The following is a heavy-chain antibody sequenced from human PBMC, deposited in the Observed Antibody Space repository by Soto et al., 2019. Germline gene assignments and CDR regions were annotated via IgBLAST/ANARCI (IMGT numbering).Heavy chain of an antibody. CDR2: IFFPGST. Sequence: SETLSLTCSFSVVSIITYYWTWFLQPPVEGLEWIGYIFFPGSTNYNPSLKRRVTMSPDTSKKQFSLKLTSVTAADTAVYYCARGHQGPFGVVIPPFELWGQGNTVTVSS. D-gene: IGHD3-3*01. CDR1: VVSIITYY. J-gene: IGHJ6*01. CDR3: ARGHQGPFGVVIPPFEL. V-gene: IGHV4-59*01.